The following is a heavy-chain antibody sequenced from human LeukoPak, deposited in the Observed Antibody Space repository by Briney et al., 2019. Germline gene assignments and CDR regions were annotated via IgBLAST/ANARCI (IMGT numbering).Heavy chain of an antibody. CDR1: GYTFTGYY. J-gene: IGHJ4*02. CDR2: INPNSGGT. V-gene: IGHV1-2*02. CDR3: ARGRDIVVVPAFCDY. Sequence: GASVKVSCKASGYTFTGYYMHWVRQAPGQGLEWMGWINPNSGGTNYARKFQGRVTMTRDTSFSTAYMELSRLRSDDTAVYYCARGRDIVVVPAFCDYWGQGTLVTVSS. D-gene: IGHD2-2*01.